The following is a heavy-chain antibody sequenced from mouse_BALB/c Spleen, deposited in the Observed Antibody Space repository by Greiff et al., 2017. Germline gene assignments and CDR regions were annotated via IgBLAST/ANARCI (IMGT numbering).Heavy chain of an antibody. CDR3: ARSDEGMDY. CDR2: IYPGDGDT. CDR1: GYTFTSYW. J-gene: IGHJ4*01. Sequence: VQLQESGAELARPGASVKLSCKASGYTFTSYWMQWVKQRPGQGLEWIGAIYPGDGDTRYTQKFKGKATLTADKSSSTAYMQLSSLASEDSAVYYCARSDEGMDYWGQGTSVTVSS. V-gene: IGHV1-87*01.